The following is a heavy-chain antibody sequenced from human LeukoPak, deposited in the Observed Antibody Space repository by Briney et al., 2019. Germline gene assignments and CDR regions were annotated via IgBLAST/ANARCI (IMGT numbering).Heavy chain of an antibody. CDR2: IWYDGSIK. D-gene: IGHD3-3*01. CDR3: AKVSPINPSGYLDY. V-gene: IGHV3-30*02. J-gene: IGHJ4*02. Sequence: GGSLRLSCAASGFTFSSYGMHWVRQAPGKGLDWVAFIWYDGSIKDYADSVKGRFTISRDNSKNTLYLQMNSLRAEDTAIYYCAKVSPINPSGYLDYWGQGTLVTVSS. CDR1: GFTFSSYG.